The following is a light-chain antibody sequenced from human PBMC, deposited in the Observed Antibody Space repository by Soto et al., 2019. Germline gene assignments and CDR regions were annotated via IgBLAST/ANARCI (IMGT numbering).Light chain of an antibody. Sequence: VLTQPPSVSAAPGQKVTISFSGSSSNIGGNSVSWYQQLPGTAPKLLIYDDNKRPSGIPDRFSGSKSGTSATLGITGFQTGDEADYYCGSWDSSLSAYVFGTGTKV. CDR3: GSWDSSLSAYV. CDR2: DDN. J-gene: IGLJ1*01. CDR1: SSNIGGNS. V-gene: IGLV1-51*01.